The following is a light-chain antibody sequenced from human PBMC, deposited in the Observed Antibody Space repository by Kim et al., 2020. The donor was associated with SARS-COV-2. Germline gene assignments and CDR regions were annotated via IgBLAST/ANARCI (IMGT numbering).Light chain of an antibody. Sequence: SASVGDRVTITCRASQGISSYLAWYQQKPGKAPKLLIYSASTLQSGVPSRFSGSGSGTDFALTISSLQPEDFATYYCQQLNSYPTFGPGTKVDIK. J-gene: IGKJ3*01. CDR1: QGISSY. V-gene: IGKV1-9*01. CDR3: QQLNSYPT. CDR2: SAS.